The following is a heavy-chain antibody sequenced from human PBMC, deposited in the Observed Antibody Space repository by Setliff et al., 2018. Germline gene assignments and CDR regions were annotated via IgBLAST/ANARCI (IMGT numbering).Heavy chain of an antibody. CDR1: GFTFTDSF. J-gene: IGHJ3*02. Sequence: GGSLRLSCETSGFTFTDSFMHWVRQAPGKGLEWVAVIWDDGGNKYHADSVKGRFTISRDNAKNMLFLEIDSLRVEDTAVYYCARDPRGYSGFDRFRGAFNIWGQGTMVTVSS. D-gene: IGHD5-12*01. V-gene: IGHV3-33*08. CDR3: ARDPRGYSGFDRFRGAFNI. CDR2: IWDDGGNK.